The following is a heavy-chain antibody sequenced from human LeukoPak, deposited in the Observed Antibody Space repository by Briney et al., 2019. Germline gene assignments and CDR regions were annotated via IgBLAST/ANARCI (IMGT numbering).Heavy chain of an antibody. CDR1: GGSITNYY. V-gene: IGHV4-59*01. CDR3: ARGGFSFDL. Sequence: SETLSLTCTVSGGSITNYYWSWIRQPPGKGPEWIGYIYYSGSTDYNPSLKSRVTISVDTSNNQFSLKLSSVTAADTAVYYCARGGFSFDLWGQGTLVTVSS. J-gene: IGHJ4*02. CDR2: IYYSGST. D-gene: IGHD3-10*01.